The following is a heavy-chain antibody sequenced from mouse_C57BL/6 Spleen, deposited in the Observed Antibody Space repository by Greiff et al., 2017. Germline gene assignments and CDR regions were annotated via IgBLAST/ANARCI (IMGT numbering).Heavy chain of an antibody. J-gene: IGHJ4*01. Sequence: VQLQQPGAELVRPGSSVKLSCKASGYTFTSYWMDWVKQRPGQGLEWIGNIYPSDSETHYNQKFKNKATLTVDKSSSTAYMQLSSLTSEDSAVYYCARRVASLGPYAMDYWGQGTSVTVSS. CDR1: GYTFTSYW. D-gene: IGHD6-1*01. CDR3: ARRVASLGPYAMDY. V-gene: IGHV1-61*01. CDR2: IYPSDSET.